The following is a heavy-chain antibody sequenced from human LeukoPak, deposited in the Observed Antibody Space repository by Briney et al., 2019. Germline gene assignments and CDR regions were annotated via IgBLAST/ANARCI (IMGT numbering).Heavy chain of an antibody. Sequence: SGGSLRPSCAASRFTFSDYYMSWIRHAPGKGLVWVSYISSSGSTIYYADSVKGRFTISRDNAKNSLYLQMNSLRAEDTAVYYCGYDSSGYYGYWGQGTLVTVSS. D-gene: IGHD3-22*01. CDR2: ISSSGSTI. V-gene: IGHV3-11*01. CDR1: RFTFSDYY. CDR3: GYDSSGYYGY. J-gene: IGHJ4*02.